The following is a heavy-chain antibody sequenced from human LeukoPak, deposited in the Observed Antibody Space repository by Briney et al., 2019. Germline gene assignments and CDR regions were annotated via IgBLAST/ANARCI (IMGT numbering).Heavy chain of an antibody. CDR2: IYYSGST. CDR1: GGSISSYY. Sequence: PSETLSLTCTVCGGSISSYYWSWIRQPPGKGLEWIGYIYYSGSTNYNPSLKSRVTISVDTSKNQFSLKLSSVTAADTAVYYCARDVGITIFGVGDDAFDIWGQGTMVTVSS. J-gene: IGHJ3*02. CDR3: ARDVGITIFGVGDDAFDI. V-gene: IGHV4-59*01. D-gene: IGHD3-3*01.